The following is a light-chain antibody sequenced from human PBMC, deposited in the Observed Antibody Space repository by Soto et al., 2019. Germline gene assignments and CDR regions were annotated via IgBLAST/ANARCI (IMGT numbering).Light chain of an antibody. Sequence: DIQMTQSPSSLSASVGDRVTITCRASQGISTFLAWYQQKPGKVPSLVIFDASTLQSGVPSRFSGSGSGTEFTLTISSLQPEDVATYYGQKYNTAPWTFGQGTKVEIK. CDR3: QKYNTAPWT. CDR2: DAS. CDR1: QGISTF. J-gene: IGKJ1*01. V-gene: IGKV1-27*01.